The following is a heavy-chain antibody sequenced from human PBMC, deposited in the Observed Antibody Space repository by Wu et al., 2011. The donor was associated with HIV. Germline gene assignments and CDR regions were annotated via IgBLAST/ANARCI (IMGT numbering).Heavy chain of an antibody. CDR3: ARSGVSAEYYFYYMDD. CDR2: IIPIFGTA. Sequence: QVQLVQSGAAVKKPGSSVKVSCKASGGTFNSYGITWVRQAPGQGLEWMGGIIPIFGTANYAQKFQGRVTITADKSTSTAYMELSSLRSEDTAMYYCARSGVSAEYYFYYMDDWGKGTTVTVPS. D-gene: IGHD2-2*01. CDR1: GGTFNSYG. V-gene: IGHV1-69*14. J-gene: IGHJ6*03.